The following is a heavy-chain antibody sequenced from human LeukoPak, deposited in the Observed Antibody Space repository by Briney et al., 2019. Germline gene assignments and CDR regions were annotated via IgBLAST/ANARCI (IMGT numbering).Heavy chain of an antibody. V-gene: IGHV4-39*01. CDR2: IYYSGST. D-gene: IGHD6-13*01. J-gene: IGHJ6*03. Sequence: SKTLSLTCTVSGGSISSSSYYWGWIRQPPGKGLEWIGSIYYSGSTYYNPSLKSRVTISVDTSKNQFSLKLSSVTAGDTAVYYCARGGYSSSWPYYYYYYMDVWGKGSTVTVS. CDR1: GGSISSSSYY. CDR3: ARGGYSSSWPYYYYYYMDV.